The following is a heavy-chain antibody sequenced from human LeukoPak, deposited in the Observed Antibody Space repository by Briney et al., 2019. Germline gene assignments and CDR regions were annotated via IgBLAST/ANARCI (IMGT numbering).Heavy chain of an antibody. CDR1: RDTFDSYS. Sequence: SVKVSCKASRDTFDSYSISWVRQAPGQGLEWMGGTIPMFGSANYAQKLQGRVTITTDQSTTTAYMELSSLSPEDTAVYYCARVGRSRGSLPNSYYYMDVWGKGTTVTVSS. CDR3: ARVGRSRGSLPNSYYYMDV. CDR2: TIPMFGSA. D-gene: IGHD2-15*01. V-gene: IGHV1-69*05. J-gene: IGHJ6*03.